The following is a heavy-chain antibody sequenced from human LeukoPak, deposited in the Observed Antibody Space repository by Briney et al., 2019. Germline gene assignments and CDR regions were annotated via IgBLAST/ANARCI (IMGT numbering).Heavy chain of an antibody. V-gene: IGHV4-59*08. J-gene: IGHJ4*02. CDR3: ARRYCSGGYRYSDY. Sequence: SETLSLTCTVSGDSISSYSWSWIRQPPGEGLEWIGYIYHSGSANYSPSLKSRLTMSADTSKNQFSLKLSSVTAADTAVYYCARRYCSGGYRYSDYWGQGTLVTVSS. CDR1: GDSISSYS. CDR2: IYHSGSA. D-gene: IGHD2-15*01.